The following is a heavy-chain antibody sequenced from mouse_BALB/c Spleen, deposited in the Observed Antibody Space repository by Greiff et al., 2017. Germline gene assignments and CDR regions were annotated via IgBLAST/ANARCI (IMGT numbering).Heavy chain of an antibody. D-gene: IGHD2-4*01. CDR2: INPGSGGT. J-gene: IGHJ2*01. Sequence: QVQLKESGAELVRPGTSVKVSCKASGYAFTNYLIEWVKQRPGQGLEWIGVINPGSGGTNYNEKFKGKATLTADKSSSTAYMQLSSLTSDDSAVYFCAREGLRGGYYFDYWGQGTTLTVSS. CDR1: GYAFTNYL. CDR3: AREGLRGGYYFDY. V-gene: IGHV1-54*01.